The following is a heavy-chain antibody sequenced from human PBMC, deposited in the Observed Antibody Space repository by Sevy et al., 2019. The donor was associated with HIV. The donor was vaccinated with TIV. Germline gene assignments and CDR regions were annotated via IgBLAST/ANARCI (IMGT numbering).Heavy chain of an antibody. CDR3: TTGLGSGIPMITFGGVIVNAFDI. Sequence: GGSLRLSCAASGFTFSNAWVSWVRQAPGKGLEWVGRIKSKTDGGTTDYAAPVKGRFTISRDDSKNTLYLQMNSLKTEDTAVYYCTTGLGSGIPMITFGGVIVNAFDIWGQGTMVTVSS. CDR1: GFTFSNAW. D-gene: IGHD3-16*02. V-gene: IGHV3-15*01. CDR2: IKSKTDGGTT. J-gene: IGHJ3*02.